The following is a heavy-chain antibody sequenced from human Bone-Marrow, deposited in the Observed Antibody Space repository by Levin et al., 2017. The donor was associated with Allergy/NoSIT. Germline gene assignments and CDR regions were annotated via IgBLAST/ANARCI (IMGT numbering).Heavy chain of an antibody. Sequence: HPGGSLRLSCAASGFTFSSSDMGWARQPPGEGLEWVSSISASGGNSYYADSVKGRFTISRDNLKNTLYLEMNSLRAEDTAVYFCARDIRVGNGYYGWFDPWGQGTLVTVSS. D-gene: IGHD3-22*01. CDR3: ARDIRVGNGYYGWFDP. J-gene: IGHJ5*02. CDR1: GFTFSSSD. V-gene: IGHV3-23*01. CDR2: ISASGGNS.